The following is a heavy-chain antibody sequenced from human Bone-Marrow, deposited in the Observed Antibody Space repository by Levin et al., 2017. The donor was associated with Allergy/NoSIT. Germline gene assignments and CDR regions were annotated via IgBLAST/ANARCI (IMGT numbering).Heavy chain of an antibody. CDR2: INPSGGST. J-gene: IGHJ5*02. V-gene: IGHV1-46*01. CDR1: GYTFTSYY. D-gene: IGHD1-7*01. CDR3: ARDRSRLELPYDWFDP. Sequence: GESLKISCKASGYTFTSYYMHWVRQAPGQGLEWMGIINPSGGSTSYAQKFQGRVTMTRDTSTSTVYMELSSLRSEDTAVYYCARDRSRLELPYDWFDPWGQGTLVTVSS.